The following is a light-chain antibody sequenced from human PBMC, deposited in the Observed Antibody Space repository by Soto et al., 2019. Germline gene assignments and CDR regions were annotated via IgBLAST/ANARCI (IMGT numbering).Light chain of an antibody. CDR3: SSYGGSNNYV. Sequence: SALTQPPSASGSPGQSVTISCTGTSSDIGGYDFVSWYQRHPGKAPKLMIYEVSKRPSGVPDRFSGSKSGNTASLTVSGLQAEDEADYYCSSYGGSNNYVFGTGTKLTVL. J-gene: IGLJ1*01. CDR1: SSDIGGYDF. V-gene: IGLV2-8*01. CDR2: EVS.